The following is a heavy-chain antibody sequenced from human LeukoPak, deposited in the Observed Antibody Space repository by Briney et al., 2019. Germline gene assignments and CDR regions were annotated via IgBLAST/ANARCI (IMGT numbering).Heavy chain of an antibody. Sequence: GGSLRLSCAASGFTFSSYAMSWVRQAPGKGLEWVSAINGSGGSTYYADSVKGRFTISRDNSKNTLYLQMNSLRAEDTAVYYCAIHSSWYFEWFDPWGQGTLVTVSS. CDR3: AIHSSWYFEWFDP. CDR2: INGSGGST. CDR1: GFTFSSYA. D-gene: IGHD6-13*01. V-gene: IGHV3-23*01. J-gene: IGHJ5*02.